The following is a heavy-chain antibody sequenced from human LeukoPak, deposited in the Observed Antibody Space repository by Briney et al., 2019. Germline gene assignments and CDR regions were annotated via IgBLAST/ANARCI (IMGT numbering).Heavy chain of an antibody. Sequence: PGGSLRLSCAASGFTFSSYSMNWVRQAPGKGLEWVSSISSSSSYIYYADSVKGRFTISRDNAKNSLYLQMNSLRAEDTAVYYCARGGSGWSYYYYGMDAWGQGTTVTVSS. CDR2: ISSSSSYI. CDR1: GFTFSSYS. CDR3: ARGGSGWSYYYYGMDA. D-gene: IGHD6-19*01. V-gene: IGHV3-21*01. J-gene: IGHJ6*02.